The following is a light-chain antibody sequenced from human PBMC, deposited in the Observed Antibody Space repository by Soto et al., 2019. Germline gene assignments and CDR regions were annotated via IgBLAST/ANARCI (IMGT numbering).Light chain of an antibody. Sequence: DVQLTHSPSFLSASVGDRVTITCRASHDISSALAWYQQKPGKAPKLLIHAASILQSGVPSRFSGSGSGTEFTLTITGLQPEDFATYYCQQTNRYPITFGQGTRLEIQ. J-gene: IGKJ5*01. CDR3: QQTNRYPIT. CDR2: AAS. V-gene: IGKV1-9*01. CDR1: HDISSA.